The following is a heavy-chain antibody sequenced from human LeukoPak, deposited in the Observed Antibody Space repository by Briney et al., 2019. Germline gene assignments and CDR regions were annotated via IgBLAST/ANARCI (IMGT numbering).Heavy chain of an antibody. J-gene: IGHJ2*01. CDR2: ISGSGGST. Sequence: PGGSLRLSCAASGFTFSSYAMSWVRQAPGKGLEWVSAISGSGGSTYYADSVKGRFTISRDNSKNTLYLQMNSLRAEDTAVYYCAKDGSGYFVPIWYFDLWGRGTLVTVSS. CDR1: GFTFSSYA. V-gene: IGHV3-23*01. CDR3: AKDGSGYFVPIWYFDL. D-gene: IGHD3-3*01.